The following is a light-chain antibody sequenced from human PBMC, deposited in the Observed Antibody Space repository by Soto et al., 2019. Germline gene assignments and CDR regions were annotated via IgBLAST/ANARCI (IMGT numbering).Light chain of an antibody. CDR2: GAS. Sequence: EMVLTQSPGTLPLSPGERATLSCRASQNVSSSYLAWYQKKPGQAPRLLIFGASSRATGIPDRFSGSGSGTDFTLTISRLEPEDFAVYYCQQYGSSPPYTFGQGTKVEIK. J-gene: IGKJ2*01. V-gene: IGKV3-20*01. CDR3: QQYGSSPPYT. CDR1: QNVSSSY.